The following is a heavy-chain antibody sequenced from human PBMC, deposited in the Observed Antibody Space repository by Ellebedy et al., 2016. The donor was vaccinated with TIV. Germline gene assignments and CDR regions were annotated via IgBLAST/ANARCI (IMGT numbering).Heavy chain of an antibody. CDR3: ARGRLKYCSSTSCSNWFNP. J-gene: IGHJ5*02. Sequence: SETLSLXXAVYGGSFSGYYWSWIRQSPGKGLEWIGEINHSGSTNYNPSLKSRVTISVDTSKNQFSLKLSSVTAADTAVYYCARGRLKYCSSTSCSNWFNPWGQGTLVTVSS. V-gene: IGHV4-34*01. D-gene: IGHD2-2*01. CDR2: INHSGST. CDR1: GGSFSGYY.